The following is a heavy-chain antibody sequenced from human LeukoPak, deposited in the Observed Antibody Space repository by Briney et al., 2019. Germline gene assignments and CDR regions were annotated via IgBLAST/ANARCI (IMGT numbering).Heavy chain of an antibody. Sequence: PSETLSLTCTVSGGSISSYYWSWIRQPPGKGLEWIGYIYYSGSTNYNPSLKSRVTISVDTSKNQFSLKLSSVTAADTAVYYCARTGVPWALDYWGQGTLVTVSS. CDR2: IYYSGST. CDR1: GGSISSYY. D-gene: IGHD3-3*01. J-gene: IGHJ4*02. CDR3: ARTGVPWALDY. V-gene: IGHV4-59*01.